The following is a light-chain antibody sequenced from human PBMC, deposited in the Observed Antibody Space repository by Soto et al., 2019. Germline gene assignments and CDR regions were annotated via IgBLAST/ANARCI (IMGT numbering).Light chain of an antibody. Sequence: QSVLTQPASVSLSPGQSITISCTGSVSDVGNFGPVSWYQQHPGQVPKLIIYEGNRRPSGVSSRFSGSKSGNTASLTISGLQAEDEADYYCCSYVGARTYVFGTGTKVTVL. CDR2: EGN. V-gene: IGLV2-23*01. CDR3: CSYVGARTYV. CDR1: VSDVGNFGP. J-gene: IGLJ1*01.